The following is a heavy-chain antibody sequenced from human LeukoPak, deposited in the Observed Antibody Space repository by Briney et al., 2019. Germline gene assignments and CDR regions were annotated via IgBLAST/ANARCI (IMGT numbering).Heavy chain of an antibody. J-gene: IGHJ6*04. CDR1: GYTFTSYG. V-gene: IGHV1-18*04. CDR2: ISAYNGNT. D-gene: IGHD5-18*01. CDR3: ARDALTDTAMVYPDYYYGMDA. Sequence: ASVKVSCKASGYTFTSYGISWVRQAPGQGLEWMGWISAYNGNTNYAQKLQGRVTMTTDTSTSTAYMELRSLRSDDTAVYYCARDALTDTAMVYPDYYYGMDAWGKGTTVTVSS.